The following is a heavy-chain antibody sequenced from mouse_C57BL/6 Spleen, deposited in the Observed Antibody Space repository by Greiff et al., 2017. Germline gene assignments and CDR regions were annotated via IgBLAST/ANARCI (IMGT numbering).Heavy chain of an antibody. CDR3: ARGGDAAPY. V-gene: IGHV1-82*01. CDR2: IYPGDGDT. Sequence: QVQLQQSGPELVKPGASVKISCKASGYAFSSSWMNWVKQRPGKGLGWIGRIYPGDGDTNYNGKFKGKATLTADKSSSTAYMQLSSLTSEDSAVYFCARGGDAAPYWGQGTTLTVSS. CDR1: GYAFSSSW. D-gene: IGHD3-1*01. J-gene: IGHJ2*01.